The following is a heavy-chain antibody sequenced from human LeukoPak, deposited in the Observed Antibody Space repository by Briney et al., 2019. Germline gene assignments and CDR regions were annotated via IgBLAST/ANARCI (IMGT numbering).Heavy chain of an antibody. V-gene: IGHV1-18*01. Sequence: ASVKVSCKASGYTFTSYVISWVRQAPGQGLEWMGWISAYNGNTNYAQKLQGRVTMTTDTSTSTAYMELRSLRSDDTAVHYCAREGVGYCSGGSCYSLSYFDYWGQGTLVTVSS. D-gene: IGHD2-15*01. CDR1: GYTFTSYV. CDR2: ISAYNGNT. CDR3: AREGVGYCSGGSCYSLSYFDY. J-gene: IGHJ4*02.